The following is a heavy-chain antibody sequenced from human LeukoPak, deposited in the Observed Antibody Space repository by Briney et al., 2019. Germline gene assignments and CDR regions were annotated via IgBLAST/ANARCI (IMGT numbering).Heavy chain of an antibody. J-gene: IGHJ4*02. D-gene: IGHD3-10*01. CDR3: ARVGYYASGPFSYFDY. CDR1: GFTFSGYA. V-gene: IGHV3-30-3*01. CDR2: ISYDGSNE. Sequence: GGSLRLSWAASGFTFSGYAMHWVRQAPGKGLGWVAVISYDGSNEYYADSVKGRFTISRDNSKNTLYLQMNSLSVEDTAVYYCARVGYYASGPFSYFDYWGQGTLVTVSS.